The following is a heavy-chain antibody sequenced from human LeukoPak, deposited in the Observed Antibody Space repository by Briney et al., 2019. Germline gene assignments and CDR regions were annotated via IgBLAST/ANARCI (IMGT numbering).Heavy chain of an antibody. D-gene: IGHD7-27*01. V-gene: IGHV3-66*02. CDR2: IYSGGST. J-gene: IGHJ6*02. Sequence: GGSLRLSCAASGFTVSSNYMSWVRQAPGKGLEWVSVIYSGGSTYYADSVKGRFTISGDNSKNTLYLQMNSLRAEDTAVYYCARGTWGSRRYYYYGMDVWGQGTTVTVSS. CDR1: GFTVSSNY. CDR3: ARGTWGSRRYYYYGMDV.